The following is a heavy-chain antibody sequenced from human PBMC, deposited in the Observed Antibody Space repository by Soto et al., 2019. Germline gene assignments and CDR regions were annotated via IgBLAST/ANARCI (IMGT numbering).Heavy chain of an antibody. D-gene: IGHD6-19*01. Sequence: SVKVSCKASGGTFSSCAISWVRQAPGQGLEWMGGIIPIFGTANYAQKFQGRVTITADKSTSTAYMELSSLRSEDTAVYYCAGGIAVAGPGDWFDPWGQGALVTVSS. J-gene: IGHJ5*02. CDR2: IIPIFGTA. CDR1: GGTFSSCA. V-gene: IGHV1-69*06. CDR3: AGGIAVAGPGDWFDP.